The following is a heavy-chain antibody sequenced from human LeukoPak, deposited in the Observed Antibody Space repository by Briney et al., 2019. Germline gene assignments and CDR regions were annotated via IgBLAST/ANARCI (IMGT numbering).Heavy chain of an antibody. CDR2: ISSSNSSI. D-gene: IGHD2-21*02. CDR1: GFTFSSYS. Sequence: PGGSLRLSCAASGFTFSSYSMNWVRQAPGKGLEWVSSISSSNSSIHYADSVKGRFTISRDNAKNSLYLRMNSLRAEDTAVYYCARRVTPNSFDYWGQGTLVTVSS. J-gene: IGHJ4*02. CDR3: ARRVTPNSFDY. V-gene: IGHV3-21*01.